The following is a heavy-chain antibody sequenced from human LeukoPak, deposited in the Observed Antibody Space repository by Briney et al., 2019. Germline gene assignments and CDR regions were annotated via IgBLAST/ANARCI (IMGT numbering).Heavy chain of an antibody. CDR2: INHIGST. D-gene: IGHD3-10*01. J-gene: IGHJ5*02. CDR1: GGSFSNYY. Sequence: SETLSLTCAVYGGSFSNYYWSWIRQPPGKGLEWVGEINHIGSTNYNPSLKSRVTISLDTSKNQFSLKLSYVTAADTAVYYCARGPPHYSGSGSYYISQFDPWGQGTLVTVSS. CDR3: ARGPPHYSGSGSYYISQFDP. V-gene: IGHV4-34*01.